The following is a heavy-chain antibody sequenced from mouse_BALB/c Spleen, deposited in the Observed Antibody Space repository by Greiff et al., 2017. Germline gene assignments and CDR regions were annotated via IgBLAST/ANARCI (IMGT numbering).Heavy chain of an antibody. D-gene: IGHD1-1*01. V-gene: IGHV10-3*03. CDR1: GFTFNTYA. CDR2: IRSKSNNYAT. Sequence: EVKLVESGGGLVQPKGSLKLSCAASGFTFNTYAMHWVCQAPGKGLEWVARIRSKSNNYATYYADSVKDRFTISRDDSQSMLYLQMNNLKTEDTAMYYCVREIDYYYGSSYAMDYWGQGTSVTVSS. CDR3: VREIDYYYGSSYAMDY. J-gene: IGHJ4*01.